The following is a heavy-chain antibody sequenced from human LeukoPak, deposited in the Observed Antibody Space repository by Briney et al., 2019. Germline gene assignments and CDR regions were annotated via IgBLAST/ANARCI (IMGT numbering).Heavy chain of an antibody. Sequence: TGGSLRLSCAASGFTFSSSAMSWVRQALGKGLEWVSTISGSGDRTYYADSVKGRFTISRDNSKNTLFLHMNSLRAEDTAVYSCAKGYYGSGSYGWFDYWGQGTLVTVSS. CDR1: GFTFSSSA. CDR3: AKGYYGSGSYGWFDY. J-gene: IGHJ4*02. CDR2: ISGSGDRT. D-gene: IGHD3-10*01. V-gene: IGHV3-23*01.